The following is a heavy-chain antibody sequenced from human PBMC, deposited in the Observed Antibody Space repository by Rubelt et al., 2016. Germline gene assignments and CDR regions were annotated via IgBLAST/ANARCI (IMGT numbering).Heavy chain of an antibody. V-gene: IGHV3-74*01. CDR3: ARGPTSMATIAFDY. J-gene: IGHJ4*02. Sequence: GSIISYADSVRGRFSISRDNSKNTLYLQMNSLRAEDTAVYYCARGPTSMATIAFDYWGQGTLVTVSS. D-gene: IGHD5-24*01. CDR2: GSII.